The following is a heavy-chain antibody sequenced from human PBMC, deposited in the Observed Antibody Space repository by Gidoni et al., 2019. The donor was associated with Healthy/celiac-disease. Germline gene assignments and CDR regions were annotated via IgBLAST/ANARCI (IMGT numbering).Heavy chain of an antibody. CDR3: TRGVPNYYDSSGYLYYFDY. J-gene: IGHJ4*02. CDR2: IRSKAYGGTT. V-gene: IGHV3-49*04. D-gene: IGHD3-22*01. Sequence: EVQLVESGGGLVQPGRSLRLSCTASGFTFGAYAMSWVSRAPGKGLEWVGVIRSKAYGGTTEYAASVKGRFTISRDDSKSIAYLQMNSLKTEDTAVYYCTRGVPNYYDSSGYLYYFDYWGQGTLVTVSS. CDR1: GFTFGAYA.